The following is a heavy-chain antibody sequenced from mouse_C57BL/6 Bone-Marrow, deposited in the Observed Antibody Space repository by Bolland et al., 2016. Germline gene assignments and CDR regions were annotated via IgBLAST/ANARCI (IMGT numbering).Heavy chain of an antibody. J-gene: IGHJ3*01. V-gene: IGHV1-82*01. CDR2: DT. Sequence: DTNYNGKFKGKAPLTADKSSSTAYMQLSSLTSEDSAVYFCARGPDFDYWGQGTLV. CDR3: ARGPDFDY.